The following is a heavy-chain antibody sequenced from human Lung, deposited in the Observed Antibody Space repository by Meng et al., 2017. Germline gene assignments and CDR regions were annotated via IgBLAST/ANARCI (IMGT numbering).Heavy chain of an antibody. J-gene: IGHJ4*02. D-gene: IGHD3-3*01. V-gene: IGHV1-18*01. Sequence: VHLVHPGAEVKNPGDSVKVSGTASASPFSHSGNTCMRQAPYQGLEGLGWLLTAKGHPNSTQRFHGRVTLTTDTSTSTAYMELRSLRSDDTAVYYCARAGGNDFWSDWPQKSHFNYWGQGTLVTVSS. CDR1: ASPFSHSG. CDR3: ARAGGNDFWSDWPQKSHFNY. CDR2: LLTAKGHP.